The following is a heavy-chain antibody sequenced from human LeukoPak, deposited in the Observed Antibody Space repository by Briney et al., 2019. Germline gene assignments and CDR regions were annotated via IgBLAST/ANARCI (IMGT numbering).Heavy chain of an antibody. V-gene: IGHV3-74*01. CDR2: IETDGTTI. CDR3: ARAHYYGSGSYYQYFQH. CDR1: GFTFSNYW. J-gene: IGHJ1*01. D-gene: IGHD3-10*01. Sequence: GGSLRLSCAASGFTFSNYWMHWARQTPGKGLVWVANIETDGTTIHYADSVKGRFTISRDNSKNTLYLQMNSLRAEDTAVYYRARAHYYGSGSYYQYFQHWGQGTLVTVSS.